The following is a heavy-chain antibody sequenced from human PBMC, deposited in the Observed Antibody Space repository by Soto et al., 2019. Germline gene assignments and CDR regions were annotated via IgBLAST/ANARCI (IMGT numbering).Heavy chain of an antibody. CDR2: INHSGST. J-gene: IGHJ4*02. V-gene: IGHV4-34*01. CDR3: ARGGQDFWSGTFDY. CDR1: GGSFSGYY. D-gene: IGHD3-3*01. Sequence: SENLSLTCAVYGGSFSGYYWSWIRQPPGKGLEWIGEINHSGSTNYNPSLKSRVTISVDTSKNQFSLKLSSVTAADTAVYYCARGGQDFWSGTFDYWCRGALVTVSS.